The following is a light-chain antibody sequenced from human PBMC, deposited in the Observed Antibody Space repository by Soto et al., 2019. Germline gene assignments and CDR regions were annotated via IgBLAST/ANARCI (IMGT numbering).Light chain of an antibody. CDR3: QQYGRSPDLFT. V-gene: IGKV3-20*01. CDR1: QSVSSSF. J-gene: IGKJ3*01. CDR2: GAS. Sequence: ENVLTQSPGTLSLSPGDRATLSCRASQSVSSSFLAWYQQKPGQAPRILIYGASNRASGIPDRFSGSGSGTDFTLTITRLEPGDFAVYYCQQYGRSPDLFTFGPGTKVEIK.